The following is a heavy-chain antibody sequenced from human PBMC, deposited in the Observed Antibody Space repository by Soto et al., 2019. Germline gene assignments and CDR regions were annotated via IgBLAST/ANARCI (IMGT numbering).Heavy chain of an antibody. D-gene: IGHD3-3*01. J-gene: IGHJ4*02. CDR2: ISYSGST. CDR1: GGSISSDSYY. CDR3: ARGGRTIFGRYFDY. V-gene: IGHV4-39*07. Sequence: SETLSLTCTVSGGSISSDSYYWAWSRKSPEKGLEWIASISYSGSTYYNPSLRSRLTISVDTSKNQFSLKLSSVTAADTAVYYCARGGRTIFGRYFDYWGQGTLVTVSS.